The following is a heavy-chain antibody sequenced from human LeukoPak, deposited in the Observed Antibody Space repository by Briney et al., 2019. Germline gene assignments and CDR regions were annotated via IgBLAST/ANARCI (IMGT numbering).Heavy chain of an antibody. CDR3: VRYSIAVAGPYNWFDP. V-gene: IGHV1-2*02. J-gene: IGHJ5*02. CDR1: GYTFTDYY. D-gene: IGHD6-19*01. Sequence: ASVKVSCKASGYTFTDYYMHWVRQAPGPGLEWMGWINPNSGGTNYAQKFQGRVTMTRDTSISTASMELSRLRSDDTAVYYCVRYSIAVAGPYNWFDPWGQGTLVTVPS. CDR2: INPNSGGT.